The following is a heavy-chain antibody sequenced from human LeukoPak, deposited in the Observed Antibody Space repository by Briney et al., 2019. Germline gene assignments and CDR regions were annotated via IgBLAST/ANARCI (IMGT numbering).Heavy chain of an antibody. Sequence: ASVKVSCKASGYTFTGYYMHWVRQAPGQGLEWMGRIIPILGIANYAQKFQGRVTITADKSTSTAYMELSSLRSEDTAVYYCARGGYSYGFEPINWFDPWGQGTLVTVSS. V-gene: IGHV1-69*02. CDR2: IIPILGIA. CDR3: ARGGYSYGFEPINWFDP. D-gene: IGHD5-18*01. CDR1: GYTFTGYY. J-gene: IGHJ5*02.